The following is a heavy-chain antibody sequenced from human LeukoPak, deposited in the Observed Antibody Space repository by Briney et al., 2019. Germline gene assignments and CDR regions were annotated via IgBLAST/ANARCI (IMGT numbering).Heavy chain of an antibody. CDR2: IYYSGST. J-gene: IGHJ4*02. D-gene: IGHD3-22*01. Sequence: SETLSLTCTVSGGSISSYYWSWIRQPPRKGLEWIGYIYYSGSTNYNPSLKSRVTISVDTSKNQFSLKLSSVTAADTAVYYCARDYYDSSGYYVNDYWGQGTLVTVSS. CDR1: GGSISSYY. V-gene: IGHV4-59*01. CDR3: ARDYYDSSGYYVNDY.